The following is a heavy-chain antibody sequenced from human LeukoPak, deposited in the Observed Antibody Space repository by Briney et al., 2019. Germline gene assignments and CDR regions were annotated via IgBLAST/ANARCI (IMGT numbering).Heavy chain of an antibody. V-gene: IGHV3-20*04. J-gene: IGHJ4*02. D-gene: IGHD3-10*01. CDR3: ARGCFGELLFDH. CDR1: GFTFDDHG. CDR2: ISSSGSHI. Sequence: GGSLRLSCAASGFTFDDHGMSWVRQPPGKGLEWVSCISSSGSHIYTVDSVKGRFAISRDNAKNSLYLQMNSLRAEDTALYYCARGCFGELLFDHWGQGALVTVPS.